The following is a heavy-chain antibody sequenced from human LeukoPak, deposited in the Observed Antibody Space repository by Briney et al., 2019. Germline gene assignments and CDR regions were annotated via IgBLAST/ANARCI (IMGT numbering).Heavy chain of an antibody. CDR3: GRDSPPDY. V-gene: IGHV3-48*01. J-gene: IGHJ4*02. CDR2: ISSSSTI. CDR1: GFTFSRYS. Sequence: PGGSLRLSCAASGFTFSRYSMNWVRQAPGKGLEWLTYISSSSTIYYADSVKGRFTISRDNAKNSLYLQMSSLRAEDTAVYYCGRDSPPDYWGQGTLVTVSS.